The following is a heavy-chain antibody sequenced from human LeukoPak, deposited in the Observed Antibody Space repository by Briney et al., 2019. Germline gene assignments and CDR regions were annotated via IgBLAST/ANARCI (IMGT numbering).Heavy chain of an antibody. CDR1: GGSISSSNW. CDR3: ARVIVMVRGVIQSHYFDY. V-gene: IGHV4-4*02. CDR2: IYHSGST. Sequence: SGTLSLTCAVSGGSISSSNWWGWVRQPPGKGLEWIGEIYHSGSTNYNPSLKSRVTISVDKSKNQFSLKLSSVTAADTAVYYCARVIVMVRGVIQSHYFDYWGQGTLVTVSS. D-gene: IGHD3-10*01. J-gene: IGHJ4*02.